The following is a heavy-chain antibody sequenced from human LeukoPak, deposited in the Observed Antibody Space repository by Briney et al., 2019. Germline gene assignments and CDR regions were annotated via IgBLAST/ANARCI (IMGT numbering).Heavy chain of an antibody. CDR2: ISWNSGSI. V-gene: IGHV3-9*01. D-gene: IGHD2-2*01. CDR3: AKEGCTSFSDYYYYGMDV. J-gene: IGHJ6*02. CDR1: GFTFDDYA. Sequence: GGSLRLSCAASGFTFDDYAMHWVRQAPGKGLEWVSGISWNSGSIGYADSVKGRFTISRDNAKNSLYLQMNSLRAEDTALYYCAKEGCTSFSDYYYYGMDVWGQGTTVTVSS.